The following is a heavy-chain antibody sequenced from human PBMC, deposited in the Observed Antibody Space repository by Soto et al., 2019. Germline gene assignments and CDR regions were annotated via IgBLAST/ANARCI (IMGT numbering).Heavy chain of an antibody. D-gene: IGHD2-15*01. V-gene: IGHV1-3*01. CDR3: ARDLPPGAAGSYPWLGP. CDR2: INPGNGNT. CDR1: GYFFTSYA. Sequence: ASVKVSCKASGYFFTSYAIHWVRQAPGQRLEWMGWINPGNGNTKYSQKFQDRVTITRDTSASTAYMELSSLRSEDTAVYYCARDLPPGAAGSYPWLGPWGQGSQVTVSS. J-gene: IGHJ5*02.